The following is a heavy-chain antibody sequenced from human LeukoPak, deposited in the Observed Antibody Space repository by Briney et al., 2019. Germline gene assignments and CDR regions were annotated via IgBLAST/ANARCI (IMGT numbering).Heavy chain of an antibody. CDR1: GLTFN. D-gene: IGHD6-19*01. CDR2: LSLDGRNQ. J-gene: IGHJ4*02. CDR3: ASYSSGWYGFDY. Sequence: GGSLRLSCVASGLTFNIHWVRQAPGKGLEWVAVLSLDGRNQYYADSVKGRFTISRDNSKNTLYLQMNSLRAEDTAVYYCASYSSGWYGFDYWGQGTLVTVSS. V-gene: IGHV3-30*03.